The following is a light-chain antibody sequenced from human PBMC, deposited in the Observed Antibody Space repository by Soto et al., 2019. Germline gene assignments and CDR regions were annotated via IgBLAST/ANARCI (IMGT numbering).Light chain of an antibody. CDR2: SAS. CDR1: QSLSTG. Sequence: EKVKTDSPATPAVAPRAGATLSCRARQSLSTGLAWYQQKPGQPPRPPIYSASTRATGVPARFTGSGSGSEFTLTISGLQSEDFAVYYCQQGHNWPLTFGQGTRLEI. CDR3: QQGHNWPLT. J-gene: IGKJ2*01. V-gene: IGKV3-15*01.